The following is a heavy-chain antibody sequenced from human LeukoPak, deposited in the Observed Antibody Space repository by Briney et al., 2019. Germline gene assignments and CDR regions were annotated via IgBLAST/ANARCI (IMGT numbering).Heavy chain of an antibody. D-gene: IGHD6-13*01. J-gene: IGHJ5*02. Sequence: SVKVSWTASGGTFSSYAISRVRQAPGQGLEWMGGIIPIFGTANYAQKFQGRVTITADESTSTAYMELSSLRSEDTAVYYCARDNSIAAAGRSWFDPRGQGTLVTVSS. CDR1: GGTFSSYA. V-gene: IGHV1-69*13. CDR3: ARDNSIAAAGRSWFDP. CDR2: IIPIFGTA.